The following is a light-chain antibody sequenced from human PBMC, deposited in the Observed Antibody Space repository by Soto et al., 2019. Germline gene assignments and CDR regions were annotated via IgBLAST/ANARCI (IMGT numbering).Light chain of an antibody. V-gene: IGKV1-12*01. Sequence: DIQMTQSPSSVSASVGDRVTITCRASQGISSWLAWYQHKPGRAPKLLIYIASSLQSGVPSRFSGSGSGTDFTLTISSMQPEDFATYYCQQANSFPLTFGGGTRVEIK. CDR2: IAS. CDR1: QGISSW. CDR3: QQANSFPLT. J-gene: IGKJ4*01.